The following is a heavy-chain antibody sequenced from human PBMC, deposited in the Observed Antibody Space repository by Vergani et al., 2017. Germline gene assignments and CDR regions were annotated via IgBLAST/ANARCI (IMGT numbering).Heavy chain of an antibody. Sequence: QLQLQESGPGLVKPSETLSLTCTVSGGSISSSSYYWGWIRQPPGKGLEWIGSIYYSGRTYYNPSLKSRVTISVDTSKTQFSLKLSSVTAADTAVYYCARAGTNDYSNYDVGGMDVWGQGTTVTVSS. D-gene: IGHD4-11*01. CDR3: ARAGTNDYSNYDVGGMDV. CDR1: GGSISSSSYY. J-gene: IGHJ6*02. V-gene: IGHV4-39*07. CDR2: IYYSGRT.